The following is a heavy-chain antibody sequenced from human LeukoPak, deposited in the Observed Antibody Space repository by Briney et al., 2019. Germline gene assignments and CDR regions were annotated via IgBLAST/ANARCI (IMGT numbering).Heavy chain of an antibody. CDR3: ARDRVGAGYYYYGMDV. J-gene: IGHJ6*02. CDR2: IKQDGSEK. D-gene: IGHD2-15*01. Sequence: GGSLRLSCAASGFTFSSYWMSWVRQAPGKGLEWVANIKQDGSEKYYVDSVKGRFTISRDNAKNSLYLQMNSLRAEDTAVYYCARDRVGAGYYYYGMDVWGQGTTVTVSS. CDR1: GFTFSSYW. V-gene: IGHV3-7*01.